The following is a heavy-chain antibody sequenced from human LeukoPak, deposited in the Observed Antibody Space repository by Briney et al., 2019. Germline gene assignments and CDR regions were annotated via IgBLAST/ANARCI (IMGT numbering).Heavy chain of an antibody. D-gene: IGHD2-2*02. CDR1: GGSISGYY. CDR2: ILYTGST. CDR3: ARYRCSTTTCYNFDY. J-gene: IGHJ4*02. Sequence: SETLSLTCTVSGGSISGYYWSWIRQPPGKGLEWIGYILYTGSTNHNPSLKSRVTISVDTSKNQFSLNLSSVTAADTAVYYCARYRCSTTTCYNFDYWGQGILVTVSS. V-gene: IGHV4-59*03.